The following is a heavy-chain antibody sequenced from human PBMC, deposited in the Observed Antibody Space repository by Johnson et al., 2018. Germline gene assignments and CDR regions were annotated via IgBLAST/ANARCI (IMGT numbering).Heavy chain of an antibody. Sequence: VQLVQSGGGLVQPGGSLRLSCAASGFTFSSYDMHWVRQATGKGLEWVSAIGTAGDTYYPGSVKGRFTISRENAKNTLYLQMNRLRAEATAVYYWAREEEGAFDIWGQGTLVTVSS. CDR1: GFTFSSYD. CDR2: IGTAGDT. V-gene: IGHV3-13*01. CDR3: AREEEGAFDI. J-gene: IGHJ3*02.